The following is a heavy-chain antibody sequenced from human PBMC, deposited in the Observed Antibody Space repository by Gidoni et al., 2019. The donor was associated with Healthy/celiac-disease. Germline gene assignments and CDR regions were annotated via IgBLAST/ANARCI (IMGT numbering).Heavy chain of an antibody. V-gene: IGHV4-31*03. CDR3: ARGPHYDYVWGSYRYGPHQYYFDY. CDR1: GGSISSGGYY. CDR2: IYYSGST. J-gene: IGHJ4*02. Sequence: QVQLQESGPGLVKPSQTLSLTCTVSGGSISSGGYYWSWLRQHPGKGLEWIGYIYYSGSTYYNPSLKSRVTISVDTSKNQFSLKLSSVTAADTAVYYCARGPHYDYVWGSYRYGPHQYYFDYWGQGTLVTVSS. D-gene: IGHD3-16*02.